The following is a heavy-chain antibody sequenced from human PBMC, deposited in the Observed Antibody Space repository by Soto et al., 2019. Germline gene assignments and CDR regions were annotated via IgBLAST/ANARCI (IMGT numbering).Heavy chain of an antibody. CDR1: GFTFGDYA. V-gene: IGHV3-49*03. J-gene: IGHJ4*02. D-gene: IGHD5-18*01. CDR2: IRSKAYGGTT. Sequence: GGSLRLSCTASGFTFGDYAMSWFRQAPGKGLEWVGFIRSKAYGGTTEYAASVKGRFTISRDDSKSIAYLQMNSLKTEDTAVYYCTRTSGYSYGYGPQTLLDYWGQGTLVTVSS. CDR3: TRTSGYSYGYGPQTLLDY.